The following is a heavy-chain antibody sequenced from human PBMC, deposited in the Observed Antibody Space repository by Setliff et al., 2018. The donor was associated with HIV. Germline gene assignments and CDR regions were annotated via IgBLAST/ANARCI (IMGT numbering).Heavy chain of an antibody. D-gene: IGHD4-17*01. Sequence: GGSLRLSCAASGFNFSSHTMNWIRQAPGKGLEWVSSISSTGTYIYYADSVMGRFSISRDNAKNSLYLQMNSLRAEDTAVYYCARDPYPYGDYGDWYFDLWAVAPWSPSPQ. CDR1: GFNFSSHT. CDR3: ARDPYPYGDYGDWYFDL. V-gene: IGHV3-21*01. CDR2: ISSTGTYI. J-gene: IGHJ2*01.